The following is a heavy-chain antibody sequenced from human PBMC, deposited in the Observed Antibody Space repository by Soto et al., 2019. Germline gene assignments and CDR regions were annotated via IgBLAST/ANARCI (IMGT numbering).Heavy chain of an antibody. Sequence: QVQLVQSGAEVKKPGSSVKVSCKASGGTFSSYTISWVRQAPGQGLEWMGRIIPILGIANYAQKFQGRVTITADKSTRTAYMELSSLRSEDTAVYYCARTGGGSGWPTFDYWGQGTLVTVSS. V-gene: IGHV1-69*02. CDR1: GGTFSSYT. J-gene: IGHJ4*02. CDR3: ARTGGGSGWPTFDY. D-gene: IGHD6-19*01. CDR2: IIPILGIA.